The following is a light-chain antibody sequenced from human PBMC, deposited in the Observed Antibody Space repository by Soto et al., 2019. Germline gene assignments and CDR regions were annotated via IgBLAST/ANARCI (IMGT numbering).Light chain of an antibody. CDR3: QQYNSWLWT. CDR2: GAS. J-gene: IGKJ1*01. V-gene: IGKV3-15*01. Sequence: IVMTQSPATLSVSPGEGATLSCRASQSVSSKLAWYQQKPGKAPRLLIYGASTRATGIPARFSGSGSGTEFTLIISSLQSEDSAVYYCQQYNSWLWTFGQGTKVDIK. CDR1: QSVSSK.